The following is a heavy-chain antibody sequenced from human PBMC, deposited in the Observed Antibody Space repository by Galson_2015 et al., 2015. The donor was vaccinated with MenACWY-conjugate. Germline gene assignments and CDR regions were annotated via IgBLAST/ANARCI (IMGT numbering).Heavy chain of an antibody. J-gene: IGHJ5*02. V-gene: IGHV3-74*03. CDR2: INRDGSST. CDR1: GFTFSSHY. Sequence: SLRLSCAASGFTFSSHYMHWVRQVPGKELVWVSRINRDGSSTTYADSVKGRFTISRDNAKNTLYLEMSNLRAEDTAVYFCARDRLFFLLPLPANWFVPWGHGTLVAVSS. CDR3: ARDRLFFLLPLPANWFVP. D-gene: IGHD2-15*01.